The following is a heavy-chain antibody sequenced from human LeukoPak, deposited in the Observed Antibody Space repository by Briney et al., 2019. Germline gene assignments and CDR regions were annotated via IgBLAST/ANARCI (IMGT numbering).Heavy chain of an antibody. J-gene: IGHJ5*02. CDR3: ARDVAAVDNWFDP. Sequence: GGSLRLSCAASGFTFSSYGMHWVRQAPGKGLEWVAVIWYDGSNKYYADSVKGRFTISRDNSKNTLYLQMNSLRAEDPAVYYCARDVAAVDNWFDPWGQGTLVTVSS. CDR2: IWYDGSNK. V-gene: IGHV3-33*01. D-gene: IGHD6-13*01. CDR1: GFTFSSYG.